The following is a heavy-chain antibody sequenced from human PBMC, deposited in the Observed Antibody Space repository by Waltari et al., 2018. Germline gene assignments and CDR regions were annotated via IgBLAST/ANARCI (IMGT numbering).Heavy chain of an antibody. V-gene: IGHV3-30*02. CDR2: IRYDGSKK. CDR3: AKDIVVVXATGDAFDI. J-gene: IGHJ3*02. CDR1: GFTFSSYG. Sequence: QVQLVESXGGVVQXGGSLRLXCAXSGFTFSSYGMHWVRXAPGKGLEWVAFIRYDGSKKYYADSVKGRFTISRDNSKNTLYLQMNSLXAEDTAVYYXAKDIVVVXATGDAFDIWGQGTMXXXSS. D-gene: IGHD2-15*01.